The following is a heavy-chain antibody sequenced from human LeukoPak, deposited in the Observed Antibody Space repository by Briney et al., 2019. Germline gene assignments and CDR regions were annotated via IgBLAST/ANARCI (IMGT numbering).Heavy chain of an antibody. CDR1: GGSISSGDYY. Sequence: PSETLSLTCTVSGGSISSGDYYWSWIRQPPGKGLEWIGYIYYSGSTYYNPSLKSRVTISVDTSKNQFSLKLSSVTAADTAVYYRATKRNDVWFGEPRPEPIDYWGQGTLVTVSS. CDR2: IYYSGST. CDR3: ATKRNDVWFGEPRPEPIDY. J-gene: IGHJ4*02. V-gene: IGHV4-30-4*01. D-gene: IGHD3-10*01.